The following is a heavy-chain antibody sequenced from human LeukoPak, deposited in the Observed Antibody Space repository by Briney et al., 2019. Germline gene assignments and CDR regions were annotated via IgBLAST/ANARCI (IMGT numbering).Heavy chain of an antibody. Sequence: PGGSLRLSCAASGFTVSSNYMSWVRQAPGKGLEWVSVIYSGGSTYYADSVKGRFTISRDNSKNTLYLQMNSLRAEDTALYYCARVVGANFDPFDYWGQGTLVTVSS. CDR3: ARVVGANFDPFDY. J-gene: IGHJ4*02. D-gene: IGHD1-26*01. CDR1: GFTVSSNY. CDR2: IYSGGST. V-gene: IGHV3-53*01.